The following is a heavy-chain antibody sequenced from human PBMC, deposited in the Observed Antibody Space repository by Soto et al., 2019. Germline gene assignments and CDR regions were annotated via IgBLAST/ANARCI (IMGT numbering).Heavy chain of an antibody. CDR2: IYPGDSDT. CDR1: GYSFISHW. Sequence: EVQLVQSGPEVKKPGESLKISCKGSGYSFISHWIGWVRQMPGKGLEWMGIIYPGDSDTRYSPSFEGQVTITADKTTTPAYLQWSSLTASDTAMYYCTRSLPTPDFWGQGTLGTVSS. CDR3: TRSLPTPDF. V-gene: IGHV5-51*01. J-gene: IGHJ4*02.